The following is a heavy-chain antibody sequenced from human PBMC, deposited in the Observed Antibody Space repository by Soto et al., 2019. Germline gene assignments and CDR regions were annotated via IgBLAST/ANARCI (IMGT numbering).Heavy chain of an antibody. CDR2: IHNSGNT. Sequence: SETRSLTCTVSGGSLSSAGYLWNWIRLLPGKGLQWIGSIHNSGNTDYNPSLKSRLSLSIDTSNNLVFLNLSSMTAADTAVYYCARDLVIRGIGASDNWGQGTLVTVSS. J-gene: IGHJ4*02. CDR1: GGSLSSAGYL. V-gene: IGHV4-31*03. CDR3: ARDLVIRGIGASDN. D-gene: IGHD3-10*01.